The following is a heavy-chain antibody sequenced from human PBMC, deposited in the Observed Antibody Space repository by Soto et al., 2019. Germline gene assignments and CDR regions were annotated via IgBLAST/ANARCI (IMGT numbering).Heavy chain of an antibody. CDR1: GFTFNTYS. J-gene: IGHJ4*02. V-gene: IGHV3-23*01. CDR2: LSGGGANT. D-gene: IGHD5-12*01. Sequence: EVQLLESGGGSVQPGGSLRLSCAASGFTFNTYSMAWVRQAPGKGLAWISGLSGGGANTFYADSVRGRFTISVDHSRNTVYLQMNSLRVEDTAVYYCARWDGYGDEWGQGTLVTVSS. CDR3: ARWDGYGDE.